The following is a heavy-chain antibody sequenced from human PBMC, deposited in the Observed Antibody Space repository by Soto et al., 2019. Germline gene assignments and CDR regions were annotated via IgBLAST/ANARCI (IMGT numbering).Heavy chain of an antibody. V-gene: IGHV4-61*01. J-gene: IGHJ6*02. CDR2: IYYSGST. CDR1: GGSVSSGSYY. CDR3: ARVFGQSSGGDDYYGMDV. D-gene: IGHD2-21*02. Sequence: QVQLQESGPGLVKPSETLSLTCTVSGGSVSSGSYYWSWIRQPPGQGLEWIGYIYYSGSTNYNPPRQSRVAIAVDTSKHLHSLKLSSVTAADTGVYNCARVFGQSSGGDDYYGMDVWGQGTTVTVSS.